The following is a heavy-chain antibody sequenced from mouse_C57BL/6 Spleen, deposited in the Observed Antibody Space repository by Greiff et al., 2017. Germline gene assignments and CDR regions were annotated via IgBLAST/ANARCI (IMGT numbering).Heavy chain of an antibody. CDR3: AIWDYSVSGFDY. J-gene: IGHJ2*01. D-gene: IGHD1-1*01. Sequence: QVQLQQPGAELVRPGASVKLSCTASGYTFTSYWMHWVKQRPGRGLEWIGRIDPDSGGTKYTEKFKCKATLTVDTSSSTAYMQLSSLTSEDSSVYYCAIWDYSVSGFDYWGQGTTLTVSS. CDR1: GYTFTSYW. V-gene: IGHV1-72*01. CDR2: IDPDSGGT.